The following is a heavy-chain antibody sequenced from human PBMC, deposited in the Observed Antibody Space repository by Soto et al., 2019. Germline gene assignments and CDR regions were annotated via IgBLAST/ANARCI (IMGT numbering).Heavy chain of an antibody. Sequence: WSLRLSCVASGFIFSNCWMHWVRQAPGMGLVWVSHINSDGSSTTYADSVKGRFTISRDNAKNTLYLQMNSLRAEDTAVYYCVRAIGHYGMDVWGRGTTVTVSS. J-gene: IGHJ6*02. CDR3: VRAIGHYGMDV. D-gene: IGHD3-22*01. CDR2: INSDGSST. V-gene: IGHV3-74*01. CDR1: GFIFSNCW.